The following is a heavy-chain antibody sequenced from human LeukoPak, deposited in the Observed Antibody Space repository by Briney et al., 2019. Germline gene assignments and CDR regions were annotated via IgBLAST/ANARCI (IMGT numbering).Heavy chain of an antibody. D-gene: IGHD4-23*01. CDR3: AKDPAGITGVYFDY. J-gene: IGHJ4*02. CDR2: IRYDGSNK. V-gene: IGHV3-30*02. Sequence: GGSLRLSXAASGFTFSSYGMHWVRQAPGKGLEWVAFIRYDGSNKYYADSVKGRFTISRDNSKNTLYLQMNSLRAEDTAVYYCAKDPAGITGVYFDYWGEGTLVTVSS. CDR1: GFTFSSYG.